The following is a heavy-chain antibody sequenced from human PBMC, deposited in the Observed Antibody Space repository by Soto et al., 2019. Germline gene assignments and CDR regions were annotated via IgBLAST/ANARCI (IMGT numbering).Heavy chain of an antibody. J-gene: IGHJ4*02. D-gene: IGHD3-16*01. CDR2: IYWDDAK. CDR3: APKGGGDRILDY. Sequence: QITLKESGPTLVKPTQTLTLTCTFSGFSLSTSGVGVGWIRQPPGKALEWVALIYWDDAKEYSPSLKSRLTIPKDTPKNHVALTMTNMDPVDTAPYYCAPKGGGDRILDYWGQGTLVTVSS. CDR1: GFSLSTSGVG. V-gene: IGHV2-5*02.